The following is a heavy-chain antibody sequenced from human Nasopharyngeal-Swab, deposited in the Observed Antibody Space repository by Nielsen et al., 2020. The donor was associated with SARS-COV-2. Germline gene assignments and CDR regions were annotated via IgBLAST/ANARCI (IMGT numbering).Heavy chain of an antibody. V-gene: IGHV1-18*01. J-gene: IGHJ4*02. D-gene: IGHD6-19*01. CDR1: GYTFINYG. CDR3: ARDQWLVHYFDY. Sequence: ASVKVSRKASGYTFINYGLSWVRQAPGQGLEWVGWISANNGNTNYAQKFRGRVTMTTDTSTSTAYMELRSLRSDDTAIYYCARDQWLVHYFDYWGQGTLVTVSS. CDR2: ISANNGNT.